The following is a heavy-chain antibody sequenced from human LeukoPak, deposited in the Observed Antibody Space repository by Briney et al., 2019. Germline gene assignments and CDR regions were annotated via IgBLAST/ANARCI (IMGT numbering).Heavy chain of an antibody. CDR2: ISGSGGNT. CDR1: GFTFSSYA. Sequence: QPGGSLRLSCAASGFTFSSYAMSWVRQAPGKGLEWVSAISGSGGNTYYADSVKGRFTISRDNSKNTLYLQMNSLRAEDTALYYCAKDGTYDSSGTPDYWGQGTLVTVSS. V-gene: IGHV3-23*01. CDR3: AKDGTYDSSGTPDY. D-gene: IGHD3-22*01. J-gene: IGHJ4*02.